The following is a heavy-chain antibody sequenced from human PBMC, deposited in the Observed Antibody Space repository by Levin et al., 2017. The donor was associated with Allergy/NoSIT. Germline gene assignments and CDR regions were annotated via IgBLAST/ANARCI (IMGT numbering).Heavy chain of an antibody. V-gene: IGHV4-59*01. CDR1: GGSISSYY. D-gene: IGHD2-2*01. J-gene: IGHJ4*02. CDR3: ARDCTSSRCYLSLDY. Sequence: SETLSLTCTVSGGSISSYYWSWIRQPPGKGLEWIGYIYHSGSTNYNPSLKSRVTISIDTSKNQFSLKMNSLTAADTAVYYCARDCTSSRCYLSLDYWGQGTLVTVSS. CDR2: IYHSGST.